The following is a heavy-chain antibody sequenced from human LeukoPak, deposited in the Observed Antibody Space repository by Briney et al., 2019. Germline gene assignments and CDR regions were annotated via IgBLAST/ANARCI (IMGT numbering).Heavy chain of an antibody. CDR1: GFTFSSYA. CDR2: IGGSGGST. V-gene: IGHV3-23*01. CDR3: AKDLDNRITIFGVATSFDY. Sequence: GGSLRLSCAASGFTFSSYAMSWVRQAPGKGLEWVSAIGGSGGSTYYADSVKGRFTISRDNPKNTLYLQMNSLRAEDTAVYYCAKDLDNRITIFGVATSFDYWGQGTLVTVSS. J-gene: IGHJ4*02. D-gene: IGHD3-3*01.